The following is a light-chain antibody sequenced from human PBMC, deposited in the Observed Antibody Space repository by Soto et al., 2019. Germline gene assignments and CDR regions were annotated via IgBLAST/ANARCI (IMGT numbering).Light chain of an antibody. Sequence: QSALTQPPSASGTPGQRVTISCPGSSSDIGSNTVNWFQHLPATAPKLLIYINNQRPSGVPARFSGSKSGTSAYLAISGLQSEDEADYYCAAWDDSLNGYAFGSGTKVTVL. CDR1: SSDIGSNT. J-gene: IGLJ1*01. CDR3: AAWDDSLNGYA. CDR2: INN. V-gene: IGLV1-44*01.